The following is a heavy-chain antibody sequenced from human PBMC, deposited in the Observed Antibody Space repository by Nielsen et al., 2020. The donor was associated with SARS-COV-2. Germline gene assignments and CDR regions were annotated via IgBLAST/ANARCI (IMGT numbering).Heavy chain of an antibody. J-gene: IGHJ6*02. CDR3: ATVPVAAAGYYYYYGMDV. Sequence: ASVKVSCKASGYTFTSYYMHWVRQAPGQGLEWMGIINPSGGSTSYAQKFQGRVTMTRDTSTSTVYMELSSLRSEDTAVYYCATVPVAAAGYYYYYGMDVWGQGTTVTVSS. CDR2: INPSGGST. D-gene: IGHD6-13*01. CDR1: GYTFTSYY. V-gene: IGHV1-46*01.